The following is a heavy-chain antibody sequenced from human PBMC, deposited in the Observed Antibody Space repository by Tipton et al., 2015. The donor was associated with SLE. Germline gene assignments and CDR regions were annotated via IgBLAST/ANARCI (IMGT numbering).Heavy chain of an antibody. CDR1: GYTFTSYG. V-gene: IGHV1-18*01. D-gene: IGHD3-3*01. CDR3: ASTQAAFGVVILDY. J-gene: IGHJ4*02. CDR2: ISAYNGNT. Sequence: QLVQSGAEVKKPGASVKVSCKASGYTFTSYGISWVRQAPGQGLEWMGWISAYNGNTNYAQKFQERVTITRDMSTSTAYMELSSLRSEDTAVYYCASTQAAFGVVILDYWGQGTLVTVSS.